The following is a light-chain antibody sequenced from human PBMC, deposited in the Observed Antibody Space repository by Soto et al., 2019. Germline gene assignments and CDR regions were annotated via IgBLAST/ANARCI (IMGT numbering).Light chain of an antibody. CDR2: EVT. V-gene: IGLV2-8*01. J-gene: IGLJ1*01. CDR3: SSYAGNTRYV. Sequence: ALAQPPSASGSPGQSVTISCTGTTSDVGGYNYVSWYQQRPGTVSKLMIYEVTKRPSGVPDRFSGSKSGNTASLTVSGLQPEDEADYYCSSYAGNTRYVFGTGTKVTVL. CDR1: TSDVGGYNY.